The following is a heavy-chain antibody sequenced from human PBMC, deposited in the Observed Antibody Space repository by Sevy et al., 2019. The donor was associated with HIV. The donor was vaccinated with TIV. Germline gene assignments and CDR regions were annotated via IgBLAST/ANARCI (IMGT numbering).Heavy chain of an antibody. CDR1: GYTFSVYG. CDR3: AWVLCINKIERSMAAAHYLDF. V-gene: IGHV1-18*01. CDR2: ISSYNGNT. D-gene: IGHD6-25*01. J-gene: IGHJ4*02. Sequence: ASVKVSCKASGYTFSVYGFSWVRQAPGQGLEWMGWISSYNGNTNYAQKFQDRVIMTTDTSTSTDYMELSRLRSDDTAISSCAWVLCINKIERSMAAAHYLDFGGQGTWSTASS.